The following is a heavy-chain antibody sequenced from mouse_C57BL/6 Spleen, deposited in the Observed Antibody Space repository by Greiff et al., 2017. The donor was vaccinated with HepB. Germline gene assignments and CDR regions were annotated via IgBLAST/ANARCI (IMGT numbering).Heavy chain of an antibody. Sequence: EVQLQQSGPGLVKPSQSLSLTCSVTGYSITSGYYWNWIRQFPGNKLEWMGYISYDGSNNYNPSLKNRISITRDTSKNQFFLKLNSVTTEDTATYYCASKLPYYFDYWGQGTTLTVSS. V-gene: IGHV3-6*01. J-gene: IGHJ2*01. D-gene: IGHD4-1*01. CDR1: GYSITSGYY. CDR2: ISYDGSN. CDR3: ASKLPYYFDY.